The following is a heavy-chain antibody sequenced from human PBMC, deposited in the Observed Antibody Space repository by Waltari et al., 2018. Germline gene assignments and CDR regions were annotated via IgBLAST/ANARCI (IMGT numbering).Heavy chain of an antibody. CDR1: GGSISSSSYY. J-gene: IGHJ4*02. Sequence: QLQLQESGPGLVKPSETLSLTCTVSGGSISSSSYYWGWIRQPPGKGLEWIGSIYYSGGTYYNPSLKSRVTISVDTSKNQFSLKLSSVTAADTAVYYCARGNIAVAGTYFAYWGQGTLVTVSS. CDR3: ARGNIAVAGTYFAY. CDR2: IYYSGGT. V-gene: IGHV4-39*01. D-gene: IGHD6-19*01.